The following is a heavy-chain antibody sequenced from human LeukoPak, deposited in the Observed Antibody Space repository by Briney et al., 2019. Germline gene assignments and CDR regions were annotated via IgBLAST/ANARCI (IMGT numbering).Heavy chain of an antibody. D-gene: IGHD3-22*01. Sequence: PSETLSLTCAVYGGSFSGYYWSWIRQPPGKGLEWIGEINHSGSTNYNPSLKSRVTISVDTSKNQFSLKLSSVTAADTAVYYCARSSEGSGYYYFPFDYWGQGTLVTVSS. CDR1: GGSFSGYY. CDR3: ARSSEGSGYYYFPFDY. J-gene: IGHJ4*02. CDR2: INHSGST. V-gene: IGHV4-34*01.